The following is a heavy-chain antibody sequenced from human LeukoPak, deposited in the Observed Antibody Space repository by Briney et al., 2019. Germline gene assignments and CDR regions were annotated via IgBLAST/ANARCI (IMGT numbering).Heavy chain of an antibody. CDR2: ISSSSSTI. Sequence: GGSLRLSCAASGFTFSSYSMNWVRQAPGEGLEWVSYISSSSSTIYYADSVKGRFTISRDNANSTLYLQMNSLRAEDTAVYYCARDSRSGSYFNPTFGENYRDVWGKGTTVTVSS. CDR1: GFTFSSYS. V-gene: IGHV3-48*04. D-gene: IGHD1-26*01. CDR3: ARDSRSGSYFNPTFGENYRDV. J-gene: IGHJ6*03.